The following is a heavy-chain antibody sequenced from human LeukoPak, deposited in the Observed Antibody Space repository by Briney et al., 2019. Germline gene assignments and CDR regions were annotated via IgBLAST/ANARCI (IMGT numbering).Heavy chain of an antibody. CDR1: GFTFSDYY. V-gene: IGHV3-11*04. D-gene: IGHD3-22*01. CDR3: ARVGYYSDTSGHSLPYYYYYMDV. CDR2: IRNRGSTH. J-gene: IGHJ6*03. Sequence: PGGSLRLSCVASGFTFSDYYMTWIRQAPGKGLEWVSYIRNRGSTHPYADSLKGRFAISRDNAKNSVYLQMNSLRAEDTAVYYCARVGYYSDTSGHSLPYYYYYMDVWGKGTTVIVS.